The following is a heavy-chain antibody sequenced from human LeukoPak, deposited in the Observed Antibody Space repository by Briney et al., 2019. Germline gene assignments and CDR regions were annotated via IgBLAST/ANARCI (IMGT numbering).Heavy chain of an antibody. Sequence: PGGSLRLSCAASGFTFSDHAIHWVRQPPGKGLEWVAYIWYDGSNENYADSVKGRFTISRDNAKNSLYLQMNSLRAEDTAVYYCARVYGDYVALDYWGQGTLVTVSS. CDR1: GFTFSDHA. J-gene: IGHJ4*02. CDR3: ARVYGDYVALDY. V-gene: IGHV3-33*03. CDR2: IWYDGSNE. D-gene: IGHD4-17*01.